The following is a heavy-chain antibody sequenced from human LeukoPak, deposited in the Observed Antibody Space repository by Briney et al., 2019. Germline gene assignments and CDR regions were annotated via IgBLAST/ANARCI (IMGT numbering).Heavy chain of an antibody. Sequence: PSETLSLTCTVSGGSISSYYWSWIRQPPGKGLEWIGYIYYSGSTNYNPSLKSRVTISVDTSKNQFSLKLSSVTAADTAVYYCARHTDGGTYPLEHWGQGTLVTVSS. CDR2: IYYSGST. V-gene: IGHV4-59*08. CDR1: GGSISSYY. D-gene: IGHD1-26*01. CDR3: ARHTDGGTYPLEH. J-gene: IGHJ1*01.